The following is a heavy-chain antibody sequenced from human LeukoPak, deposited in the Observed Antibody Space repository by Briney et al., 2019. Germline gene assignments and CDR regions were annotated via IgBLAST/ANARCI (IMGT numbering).Heavy chain of an antibody. D-gene: IGHD7-27*01. Sequence: GGSLRLSCAASGFAFSSYAMSWLRQAPGKGLEWVSTVSANGVGTYYTDSVKGRFTISRDNSKNTLYLQMNSLRAEDTAVYHCAKEAGHWDFDYWGQGTLVTVSS. CDR2: VSANGVGT. CDR3: AKEAGHWDFDY. CDR1: GFAFSSYA. J-gene: IGHJ4*02. V-gene: IGHV3-23*01.